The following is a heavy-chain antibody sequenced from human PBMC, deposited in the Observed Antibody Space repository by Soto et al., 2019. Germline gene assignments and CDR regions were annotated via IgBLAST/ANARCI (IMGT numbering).Heavy chain of an antibody. D-gene: IGHD3-9*01. CDR3: ARGGVMGALRYFDWLLGGVDY. Sequence: QVQLVQSGAEVKKPGASVKVSCKASGYTFTSYYMHWVRQAPGQGLEWMGIINPSGGSTSYAQKFQGRVTMTRDTSTSTVYMELSSLRSEDTAVYYCARGGVMGALRYFDWLLGGVDYWGQGTLVTVSS. CDR1: GYTFTSYY. J-gene: IGHJ4*02. V-gene: IGHV1-46*01. CDR2: INPSGGST.